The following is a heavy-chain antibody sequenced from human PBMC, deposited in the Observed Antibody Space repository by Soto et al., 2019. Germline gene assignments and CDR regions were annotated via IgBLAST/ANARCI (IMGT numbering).Heavy chain of an antibody. J-gene: IGHJ3*02. CDR3: RVQLERRNDAFDI. CDR2: IRSKANSYAT. V-gene: IGHV3-73*01. CDR1: GFTFSGSA. Sequence: GGSLRLSCAASGFTFSGSAMHWVRQASGKGLEWVGRIRSKANSYATAYAASVKGRFTISRDDSKNTAYLQMNSLKTEDTAVYYCRVQLERRNDAFDIWGQGTMVTVSS. D-gene: IGHD1-1*01.